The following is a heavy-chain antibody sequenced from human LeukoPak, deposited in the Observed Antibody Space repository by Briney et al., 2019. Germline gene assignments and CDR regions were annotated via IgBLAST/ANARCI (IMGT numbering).Heavy chain of an antibody. CDR1: GYSFTSYW. J-gene: IGHJ5*02. Sequence: GESLKISCKGSGYSFTSYWIGWVRQMPGKGLEWMGIIYPGDSDTRYSPSFQGQVTISADKSISTAYLQWISLKASDTAMYYCAREPSLYCSGGSCYSGGRWFDPWGQGTLVTVSS. CDR3: AREPSLYCSGGSCYSGGRWFDP. CDR2: IYPGDSDT. V-gene: IGHV5-51*01. D-gene: IGHD2-15*01.